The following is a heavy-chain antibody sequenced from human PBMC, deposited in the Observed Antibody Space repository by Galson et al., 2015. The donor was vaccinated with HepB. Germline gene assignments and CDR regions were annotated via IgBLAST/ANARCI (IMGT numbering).Heavy chain of an antibody. D-gene: IGHD3-10*01. CDR2: FDPEDGET. CDR1: GYTLTELS. Sequence: SVKVSCKVSGYTLTELSMHWVRQAPGKGLEWMGGFDPEDGETIYAQKFQGRVTMTEDTSTDTAYMELSSLRSEDTAVYYCATAGGSGSYYSYWYFDLWGRGTLVTVSS. J-gene: IGHJ2*01. CDR3: ATAGGSGSYYSYWYFDL. V-gene: IGHV1-24*01.